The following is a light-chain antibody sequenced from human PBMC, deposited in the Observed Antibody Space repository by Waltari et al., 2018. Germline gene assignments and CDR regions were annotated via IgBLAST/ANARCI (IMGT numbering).Light chain of an antibody. CDR3: QQYDSSPWT. Sequence: EIVLTQSPGTLSLSPGERASLSCRASQSVSRSYLAWYQQKRGQAPRLLLYAASSRATGVPHRFSGSGSGTDFTLTVSRLEPEDFAVYYCQQYDSSPWTFGQGTTVEIK. V-gene: IGKV3-20*01. CDR1: QSVSRSY. J-gene: IGKJ1*01. CDR2: AAS.